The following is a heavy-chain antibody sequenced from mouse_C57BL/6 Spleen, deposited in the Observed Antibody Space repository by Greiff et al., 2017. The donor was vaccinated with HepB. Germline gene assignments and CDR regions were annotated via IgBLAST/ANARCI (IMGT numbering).Heavy chain of an antibody. V-gene: IGHV6-6*01. J-gene: IGHJ1*03. CDR2: IRNKANNHAT. CDR1: GFTFSDAW. Sequence: EVQGVESGGGLVQPGGSMKLSCAASGFTFSDAWMDWVRQSPEKGLEWVAEIRNKANNHATYYAESVKGRFTISRDDSKSSVYLQMNSLRAEDTGIYYCTRSYGSSFYWYFDVWGTGTTVTVSS. D-gene: IGHD1-1*01. CDR3: TRSYGSSFYWYFDV.